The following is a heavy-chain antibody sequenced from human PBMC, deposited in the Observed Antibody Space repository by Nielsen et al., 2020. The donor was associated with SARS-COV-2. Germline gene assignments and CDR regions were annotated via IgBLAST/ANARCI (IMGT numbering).Heavy chain of an antibody. Sequence: GESLKISCAASGFSFSNFGMHWVRQAPGKGLEWVAVIWYDGSNKYYADSVKGRFTISRDNSKNTLYLQMNSLRAEDTAVYYCARDGGYSGYARFDYWGQGTLVTVSS. CDR3: ARDGGYSGYARFDY. J-gene: IGHJ4*02. CDR2: IWYDGSNK. V-gene: IGHV3-33*08. CDR1: GFSFSNFG. D-gene: IGHD5-12*01.